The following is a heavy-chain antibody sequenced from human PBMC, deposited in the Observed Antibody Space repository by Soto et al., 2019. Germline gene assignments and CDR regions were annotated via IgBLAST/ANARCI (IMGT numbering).Heavy chain of an antibody. CDR2: ISWNSGSI. V-gene: IGHV3-9*01. J-gene: IGHJ3*02. D-gene: IGHD3-10*01. Sequence: PGGSLRLSCAASGFTLDNFPMHWARQPPGKALGWVSGISWNSGSIGYADSVKGRFTISRDNAKNSLYLQMNSLRAEDTALYYCAKDISYYGSGSYAAFDIWGQGTMVTVSS. CDR3: AKDISYYGSGSYAAFDI. CDR1: GFTLDNFP.